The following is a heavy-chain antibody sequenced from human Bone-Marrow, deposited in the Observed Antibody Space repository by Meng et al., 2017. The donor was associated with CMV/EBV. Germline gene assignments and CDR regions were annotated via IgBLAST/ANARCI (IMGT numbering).Heavy chain of an antibody. D-gene: IGHD1-26*01. CDR3: AKPGPTKLVSWLPDYYYGMDV. CDR2: IRYDGSNK. V-gene: IGHV3-30*02. CDR1: GFTFSSYG. Sequence: GESLKISCAASGFTFSSYGMHWVRQAPGKGLEWVAFIRYDGSNKYYADSVKGRFTISRDNSKNTLYLQMNSLRAEDTAVYYCAKPGPTKLVSWLPDYYYGMDVWGQGTTVTVSS. J-gene: IGHJ6*02.